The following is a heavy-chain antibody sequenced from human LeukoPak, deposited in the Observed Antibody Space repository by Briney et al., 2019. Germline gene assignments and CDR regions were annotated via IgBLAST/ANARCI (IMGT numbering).Heavy chain of an antibody. CDR2: IIPILGIA. D-gene: IGHD6-13*01. V-gene: IGHV1-69*04. J-gene: IGHJ6*02. Sequence: ASVKVSCKASGGAFSSYAISWVRQAPGQGLEWMGRIIPILGIANYAQKFQGRVTITAGKSTSTAYMELSSLRSEDTAVYYCARDPGQQPRLFNYYYGMDVWGRGTTVTVSS. CDR1: GGAFSSYA. CDR3: ARDPGQQPRLFNYYYGMDV.